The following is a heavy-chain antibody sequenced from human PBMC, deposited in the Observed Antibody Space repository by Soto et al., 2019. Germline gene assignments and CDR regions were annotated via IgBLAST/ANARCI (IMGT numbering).Heavy chain of an antibody. Sequence: PVGSLRLSCAASGFTFSGSAMHWVRQASGKGLEWVGRIRSKTNNYATEYAASVKGRFTISRDDLRNMAYLQMNSLKTEDTAVYFCTSLKIYGDYVNYWGQGTLVTVSS. CDR2: IRSKTNNYAT. CDR3: TSLKIYGDYVNY. D-gene: IGHD4-17*01. CDR1: GFTFSGSA. J-gene: IGHJ4*02. V-gene: IGHV3-73*01.